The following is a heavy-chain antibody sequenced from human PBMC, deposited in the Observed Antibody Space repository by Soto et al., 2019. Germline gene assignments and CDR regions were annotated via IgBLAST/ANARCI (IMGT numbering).Heavy chain of an antibody. CDR2: IYWNDDK. CDR3: AHRLAPLGYCSGGSCSYFDY. Sequence: FGPTLVNPTQTLTLTCTFSGFSLSTSGVGVGWIRQPPGKALEWLALIYWNDDKRYSPSLKSRLTITKDTSKNQVVLTMTNMDPVDTATYYCAHRLAPLGYCSGGSCSYFDYWGQGTLVTVSS. CDR1: GFSLSTSGVG. D-gene: IGHD2-15*01. J-gene: IGHJ4*02. V-gene: IGHV2-5*01.